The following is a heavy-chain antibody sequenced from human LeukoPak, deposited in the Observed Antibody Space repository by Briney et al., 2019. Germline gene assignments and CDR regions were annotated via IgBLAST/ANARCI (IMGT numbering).Heavy chain of an antibody. D-gene: IGHD2-2*01. CDR2: INPSGGST. J-gene: IGHJ4*02. V-gene: IGHV1-46*01. Sequence: ASVKVSCKASGYTLTSYYMHWVRQAPGQGLEWMGIINPSGGSTSYAQKFQGRVTMTRDTSTSTVYMELSSLRSEDTAVYYCARRGRDIVVVPAAFPFDYWGQGTLVTVSS. CDR1: GYTLTSYY. CDR3: ARRGRDIVVVPAAFPFDY.